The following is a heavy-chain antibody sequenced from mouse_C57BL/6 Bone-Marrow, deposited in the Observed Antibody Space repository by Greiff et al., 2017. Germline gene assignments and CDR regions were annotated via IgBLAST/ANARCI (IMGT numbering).Heavy chain of an antibody. CDR3: ATLREAY. CDR2: IYPSSGNT. Sequence: VQLQQSGAELARPGASVKLSCKASGYTFTSYGISWVKQRTGPGLEWIGEIYPSSGNTYYNETFKGKATLTADKSSSTAYMELRSLTSEDSAVYFCATLREAYWGQGTLVTVSA. J-gene: IGHJ3*01. D-gene: IGHD1-1*01. CDR1: GYTFTSYG. V-gene: IGHV1-81*01.